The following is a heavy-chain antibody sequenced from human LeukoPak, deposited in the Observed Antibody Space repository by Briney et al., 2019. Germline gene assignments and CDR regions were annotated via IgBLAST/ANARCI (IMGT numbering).Heavy chain of an antibody. Sequence: SETLSLTCTVSGGSLSYYYWSWIRQPPGKGLEWIGEINHSGSTNYNPSLKSRVTISVDTSKNQFSLKLSSVTAADTAVYYCARGLEHYYDSSGYSIRDNYYFDYWGQGTLVTVSS. CDR2: INHSGST. D-gene: IGHD3-22*01. V-gene: IGHV4-34*01. J-gene: IGHJ4*02. CDR1: GGSLSYYY. CDR3: ARGLEHYYDSSGYSIRDNYYFDY.